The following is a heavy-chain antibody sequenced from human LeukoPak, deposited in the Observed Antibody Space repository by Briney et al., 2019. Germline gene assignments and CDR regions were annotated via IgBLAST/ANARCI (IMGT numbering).Heavy chain of an antibody. J-gene: IGHJ4*02. D-gene: IGHD7-27*01. CDR3: ARTSGDY. CDR1: GGSISDFY. V-gene: IGHV4-4*07. Sequence: SGTLSLTCSVSGGSISDFYWSWIRQPAGKGLEWIGRIYSSGNTNYNPSLKSRVTMSLGASKNQFSLKLSSVTAADTAVYYCARTSGDYWGQGTLVT. CDR2: IYSSGNT.